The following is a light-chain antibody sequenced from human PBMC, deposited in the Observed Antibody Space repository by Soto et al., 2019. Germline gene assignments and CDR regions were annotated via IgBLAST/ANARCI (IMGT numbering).Light chain of an antibody. Sequence: EIVMTQSPATLSVSPGERATLSCRASQSVSNNLAWYQQKPGQAPRLLIKGASTRATGIPARFSGSGSGTEFTLTISSLQSEDFAVYYCQQYNNWRWTFGQGTKVEIK. CDR2: GAS. CDR3: QQYNNWRWT. CDR1: QSVSNN. V-gene: IGKV3-15*01. J-gene: IGKJ1*01.